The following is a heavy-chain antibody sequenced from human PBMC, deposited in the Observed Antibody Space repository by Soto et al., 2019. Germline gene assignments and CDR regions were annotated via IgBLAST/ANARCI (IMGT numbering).Heavy chain of an antibody. J-gene: IGHJ4*02. D-gene: IGHD3-22*01. V-gene: IGHV3-48*03. CDR1: GFTFSSYE. Sequence: GGSLRLSCAASGFTFSSYEMNWVRQAPGKGLEWVSYISSSGSTIYYADSVKGRFTISRDNAKNSLYLQMNSLRAEDTAVYYCARDHRIYYYDSSGYYDYWGQGTLVTVSS. CDR3: ARDHRIYYYDSSGYYDY. CDR2: ISSSGSTI.